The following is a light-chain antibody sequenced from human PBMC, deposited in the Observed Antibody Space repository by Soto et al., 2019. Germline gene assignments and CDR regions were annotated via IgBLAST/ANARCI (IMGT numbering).Light chain of an antibody. CDR3: QHYGSSPYT. Sequence: EIVLTQSPGTLSLSPGEGATLSCRASQSVSSYLAWYQKRPGQAPRLLIYGASSRATGIPDRFSGSGSGTDFTLTISRLEPEDFAVYYCQHYGSSPYTFGQGTKLEIK. CDR2: GAS. J-gene: IGKJ2*01. CDR1: QSVSSY. V-gene: IGKV3-20*01.